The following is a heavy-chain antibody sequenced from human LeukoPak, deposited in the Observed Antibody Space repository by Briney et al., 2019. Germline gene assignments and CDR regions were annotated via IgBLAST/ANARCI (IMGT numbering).Heavy chain of an antibody. Sequence: GGSLRLSCAASGFTFRSYAMSWVRQAPGKGLEWVSAISVGVGSTYYADSVKGRFTISRDNSKNTLYLQMNSLRAEDTAVYYCATFWSGSDFDYWGQGTLVTVSS. J-gene: IGHJ4*02. D-gene: IGHD3-3*01. V-gene: IGHV3-23*01. CDR1: GFTFRSYA. CDR2: ISVGVGST. CDR3: ATFWSGSDFDY.